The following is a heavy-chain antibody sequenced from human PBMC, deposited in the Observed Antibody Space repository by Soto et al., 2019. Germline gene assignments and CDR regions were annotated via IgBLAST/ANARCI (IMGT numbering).Heavy chain of an antibody. CDR3: ARAGLENNCGGDCYSY. J-gene: IGHJ4*02. D-gene: IGHD2-21*02. V-gene: IGHV4-30-4*01. CDR2: IYYSGST. Sequence: SETLSLTCTVSGGSISSGDYYWSWIRQPPGKGLEWIGYIYYSGSTYYNPSLKSRVTISVDTSKNQFSLKLSSVTAADTAVYYCARAGLENNCGGDCYSYWGQGTLVTV. CDR1: GGSISSGDYY.